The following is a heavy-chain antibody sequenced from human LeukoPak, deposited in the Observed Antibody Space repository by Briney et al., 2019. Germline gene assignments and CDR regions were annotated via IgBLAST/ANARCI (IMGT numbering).Heavy chain of an antibody. D-gene: IGHD6-6*01. CDR3: ARVRIAVRFVTNDAFDF. V-gene: IGHV1-2*02. Sequence: ASVKVSCKASGYTFTCYYLHWVRQAPGQGLEWMGWINPNSDGTNYAQKFQGRVTMTRDTSINTAYMELSRLRSDDTAIYYCARVRIAVRFVTNDAFDFWGQGTMVTVSS. J-gene: IGHJ3*01. CDR1: GYTFTCYY. CDR2: INPNSDGT.